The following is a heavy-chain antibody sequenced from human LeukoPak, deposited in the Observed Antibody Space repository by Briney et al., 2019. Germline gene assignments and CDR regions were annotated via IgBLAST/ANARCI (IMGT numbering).Heavy chain of an antibody. Sequence: PSETLSLTCTVPGGSLISYYWSWIRQPPGKGLEWIGNIYTTGSTNYNPSLKSRVTISVDTSKTQFSLRLSSVTAADTAVYYCARHQNLLTPFDYWGQGTLVTVSS. CDR1: GGSLISYY. V-gene: IGHV4-4*09. D-gene: IGHD2/OR15-2a*01. CDR2: IYTTGST. CDR3: ARHQNLLTPFDY. J-gene: IGHJ4*02.